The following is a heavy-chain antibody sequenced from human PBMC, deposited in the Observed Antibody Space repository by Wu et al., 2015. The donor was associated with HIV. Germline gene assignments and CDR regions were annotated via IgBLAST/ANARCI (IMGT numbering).Heavy chain of an antibody. CDR2: MNSNNGKT. Sequence: QVQLVQSGAEVKKPGASVKVSCQASGYTITTYDFNWVRQAPGQGLEWMGWMNSNNGKTGYGQKFQGRVAMTRNISTRTAYMELSGLKSEDTAVYYCATSYYGSGSYPTFYYYYMGVVGPKGPRSPS. J-gene: IGHJ6*03. CDR1: GYTITTYD. D-gene: IGHD3-10*01. CDR3: ATSYYGSGSYPTFYYYYMGV. V-gene: IGHV1-8*01.